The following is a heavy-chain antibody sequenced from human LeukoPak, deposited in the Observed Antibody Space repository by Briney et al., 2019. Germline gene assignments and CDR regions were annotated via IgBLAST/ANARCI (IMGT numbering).Heavy chain of an antibody. D-gene: IGHD3-10*01. V-gene: IGHV4-39*07. CDR1: GGSISNYY. CDR2: IYYSGST. J-gene: IGHJ4*02. Sequence: PSETLSLTCTASGGSISNYYWGWIRQPPGEGLEWIGSIYYSGSTYYNPSLKSRVTISVDTSKNQFSLKLSSVTAADTAVYYCARRYGSGSSGTFDYWGQGTLVTVSS. CDR3: ARRYGSGSSGTFDY.